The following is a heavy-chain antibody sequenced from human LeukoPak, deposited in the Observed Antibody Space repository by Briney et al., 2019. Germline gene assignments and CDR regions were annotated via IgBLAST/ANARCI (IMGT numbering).Heavy chain of an antibody. J-gene: IGHJ6*02. CDR3: TGELYYYSVDV. CDR1: GLTFTNAW. D-gene: IGHD3-10*01. Sequence: GGSLRLSCAASGLTFTNAWMGWVRQAPGKGLEWVGRIKSKTDGGTTDYAAPVKGRFTISRDDSRNTLYLQMNSLKIEDTAIYYCTGELYYYSVDVWGQGTTVTVSS. V-gene: IGHV3-15*01. CDR2: IKSKTDGGTT.